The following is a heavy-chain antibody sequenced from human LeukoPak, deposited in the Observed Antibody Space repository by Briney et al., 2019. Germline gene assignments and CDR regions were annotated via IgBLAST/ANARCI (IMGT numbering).Heavy chain of an antibody. V-gene: IGHV1-2*06. D-gene: IGHD6-13*01. CDR2: INPNSGGT. CDR3: ARVRPAKKLNSSSWYGGIDY. Sequence: ASVKVSCKASGYTFTGYYMHWVRLAPGQGLEWMGRINPNSGGTNYAQKFQGRVTMTRDTSISTAYMELSRLRSDDTAVYYCARVRPAKKLNSSSWYGGIDYWGQGTLVTVSS. CDR1: GYTFTGYY. J-gene: IGHJ4*02.